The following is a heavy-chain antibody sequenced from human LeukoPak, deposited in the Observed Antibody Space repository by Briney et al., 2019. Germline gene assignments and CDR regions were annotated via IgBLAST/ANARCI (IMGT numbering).Heavy chain of an antibody. V-gene: IGHV1-46*01. J-gene: IGHJ4*02. CDR2: INPSGGST. D-gene: IGHD6-6*01. CDR1: GYTFTSYY. CDR3: ARYPTPSIAATFPAYYFDY. Sequence: ASVKVSCKASGYTFTSYYMHWVRQAPGQGLEWMGIINPSGGSTSYAQKFRGRVTMTRDMSTSTVYMELSSLRSEDTAVYYCARYPTPSIAATFPAYYFDYWGQGTLVTVSS.